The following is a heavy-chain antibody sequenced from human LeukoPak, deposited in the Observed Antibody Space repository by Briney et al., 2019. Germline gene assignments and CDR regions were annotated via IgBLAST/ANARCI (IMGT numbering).Heavy chain of an antibody. V-gene: IGHV1-18*01. J-gene: IGHJ6*02. D-gene: IGHD6-13*01. CDR1: GYTFTSYA. Sequence: ASVKVSCKASGYTFTSYAISWVRQAPGQGLEWMGWISGYNGNTKYAQKVQGRVTMTTDTSTSTAYMELRSLRSDDTAVYYCARDSSSWGNYGMDVWGQGTTVTVSS. CDR3: ARDSSSWGNYGMDV. CDR2: ISGYNGNT.